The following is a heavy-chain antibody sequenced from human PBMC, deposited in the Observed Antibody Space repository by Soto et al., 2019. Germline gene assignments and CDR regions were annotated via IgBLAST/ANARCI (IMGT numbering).Heavy chain of an antibody. Sequence: PSETLSLTCTVSGGSISSYYWSWIRQPPGKGLEWIGYIYYSGSTNYSPSLKSRVTISVDTSKNQFSLKLSSVTAADTAVYYCASDMVQGRPDLWGQGTTVTVSS. CDR2: IYYSGST. J-gene: IGHJ6*02. D-gene: IGHD3-10*01. V-gene: IGHV4-59*01. CDR3: ASDMVQGRPDL. CDR1: GGSISSYY.